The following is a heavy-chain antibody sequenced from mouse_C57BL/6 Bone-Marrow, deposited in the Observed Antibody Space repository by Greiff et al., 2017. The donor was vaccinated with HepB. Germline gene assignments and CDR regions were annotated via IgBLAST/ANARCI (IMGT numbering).Heavy chain of an antibody. J-gene: IGHJ2*01. Sequence: QVHVKQPGAELVKPGASVKMSCKASGYTFTSYWITWVKQRPGQGLEWIGDIYPGSGSTNYNEKFKSKATLTVDTSSSTAYMQLSSLTSEDSAVYYCANSLRDYWGQGTTLTVSS. CDR3: ANSLRDY. CDR2: IYPGSGST. V-gene: IGHV1-55*01. CDR1: GYTFTSYW.